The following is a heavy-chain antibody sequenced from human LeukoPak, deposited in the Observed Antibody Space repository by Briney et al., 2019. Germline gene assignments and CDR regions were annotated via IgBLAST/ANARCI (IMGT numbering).Heavy chain of an antibody. J-gene: IGHJ1*01. V-gene: IGHV4-38-2*02. CDR3: ARPYSSSWYSYFQH. CDR1: GYSISSGYY. CDR2: IYHSGST. Sequence: SETLSLTCTVSGYSISSGYYWGWIRQPPGKGLEWIGSIYHSGSTYYNPSLKSRVTISVDTSKNQFSLKLSSVTAADTAVYYCARPYSSSWYSYFQHWGQGTLVTVSS. D-gene: IGHD6-13*01.